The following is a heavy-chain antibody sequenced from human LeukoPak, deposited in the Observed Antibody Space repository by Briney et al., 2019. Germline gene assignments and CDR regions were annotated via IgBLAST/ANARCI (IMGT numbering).Heavy chain of an antibody. CDR1: GLTFSIYA. Sequence: GGSLRLSCAASGLTFSIYAMSWVRQAPGKGLEWVSAISGSGGSTYYADSVKGRFTISRDNSKNTLYLQMNSLRAEDTAVYYCAKDRDVAGYYYDSSGYYYASDYWGQGTLVTVSS. J-gene: IGHJ4*02. CDR3: AKDRDVAGYYYDSSGYYYASDY. V-gene: IGHV3-23*01. CDR2: ISGSGGST. D-gene: IGHD3-22*01.